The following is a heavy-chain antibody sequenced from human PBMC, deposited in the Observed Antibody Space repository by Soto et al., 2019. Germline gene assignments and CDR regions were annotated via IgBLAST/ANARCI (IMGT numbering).Heavy chain of an antibody. CDR3: ARERTYFGDF. D-gene: IGHD3-9*01. V-gene: IGHV1-8*01. J-gene: IGHJ4*02. CDR1: GYTFTSYD. CDR2: MNPNSGNT. Sequence: QVQLVQSGAEVKKPGASVKVSCKASGYTFTSYDINWVRQATGQGLELMGWMNPNSGNTCYAQKFQGRVTMTRNTSISTAYMELRSLRAEDTAVYYCARERTYFGDFGGQGNLVTVSS.